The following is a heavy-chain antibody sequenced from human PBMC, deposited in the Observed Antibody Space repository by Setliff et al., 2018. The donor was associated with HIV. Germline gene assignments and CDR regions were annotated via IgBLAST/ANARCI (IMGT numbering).Heavy chain of an antibody. J-gene: IGHJ4*02. CDR2: INHSGTA. Sequence: SETLSLTCAVYGGSLSSSYWTWIRQAPGKGLEWIGEINHSGTANYNPSLKSRVTMSLDVSKNQFSLRLASLSAADTAAYFCAAKPMIRGRPFAFWGQATLVTVSS. CDR3: AAKPMIRGRPFAF. CDR1: GGSLSSSY. D-gene: IGHD3-10*01. V-gene: IGHV4-34*01.